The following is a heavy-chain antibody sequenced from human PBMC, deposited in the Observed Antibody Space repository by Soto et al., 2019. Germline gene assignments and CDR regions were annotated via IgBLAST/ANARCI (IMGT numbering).Heavy chain of an antibody. D-gene: IGHD3-22*01. J-gene: IGHJ5*02. CDR1: GYNFTTYW. Sequence: EVQLVQSGAEVKKPGESLRISCKGSGYNFTTYWIIWVRQMPEKGLEWMGRIDPSDSYTTYSPSFQGHVTISADKSISTAYLQWSSLKASDTAMYYCARSVRLFSENEPWGQGNLVTVSS. V-gene: IGHV5-10-1*03. CDR3: ARSVRLFSENEP. CDR2: IDPSDSYT.